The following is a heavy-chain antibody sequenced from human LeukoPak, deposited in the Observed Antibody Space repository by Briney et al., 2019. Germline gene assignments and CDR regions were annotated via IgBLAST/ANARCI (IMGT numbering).Heavy chain of an antibody. J-gene: IGHJ5*02. D-gene: IGHD3-16*02. CDR1: GGTFSSYA. V-gene: IGHV1-46*01. Sequence: ASVKVFCKASGGTFSSYAISWVRQAPGQGLEWMGLINPSGSSTLYAQKFQGRVTMTRDMSTTTDYMELSSLRSEDTAVYYCARDNSVGDIAWWFDPWGQGTLVTVSS. CDR3: ARDNSVGDIAWWFDP. CDR2: INPSGSST.